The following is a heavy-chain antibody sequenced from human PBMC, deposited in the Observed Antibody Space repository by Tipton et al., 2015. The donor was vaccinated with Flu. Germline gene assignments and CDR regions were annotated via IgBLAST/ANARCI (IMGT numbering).Heavy chain of an antibody. D-gene: IGHD6-13*01. Sequence: LRLSCTVSGGSISSYYWSWIRQPPGKGLEWIGYIYYSGSTNYNPSLKSRVTISVDTSKNQFSLKLSSVTAADTAVYYCARGVNDGAASSWFDPWGQGTLVTVSS. V-gene: IGHV4-59*01. CDR2: IYYSGST. CDR1: GGSISSYY. J-gene: IGHJ5*02. CDR3: ARGVNDGAASSWFDP.